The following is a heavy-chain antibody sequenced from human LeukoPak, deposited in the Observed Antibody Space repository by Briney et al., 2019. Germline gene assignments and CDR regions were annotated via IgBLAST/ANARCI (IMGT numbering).Heavy chain of an antibody. V-gene: IGHV4-59*01. D-gene: IGHD6-19*01. Sequence: PSETLSLTCTVSGGSISSYYWSWLRQPPGKGLEWIGYIYYSGSTNYNPSLKSRVTISVDTSKNQFSLKLSSVTAADTAVYYCARARSAVAGTPYYFDYWGQGTLVTVSS. CDR2: IYYSGST. CDR3: ARARSAVAGTPYYFDY. J-gene: IGHJ4*02. CDR1: GGSISSYY.